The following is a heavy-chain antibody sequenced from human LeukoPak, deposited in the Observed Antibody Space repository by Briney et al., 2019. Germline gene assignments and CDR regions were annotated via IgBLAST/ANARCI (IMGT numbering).Heavy chain of an antibody. V-gene: IGHV3-74*01. CDR2: ITSDGSAT. D-gene: IGHD1-14*01. CDR3: ARDKGNHPYNWFDP. J-gene: IGHJ5*02. CDR1: GFTFSSYW. Sequence: PGGSLRLSCAVSGFTFSSYWMHWVRQGPGKGLAWVSRITSDGSATDHADSVKGRFTISRDNSKSTLYLQMNSLRAEDTAVYYCARDKGNHPYNWFDPWGQGTLVTVSS.